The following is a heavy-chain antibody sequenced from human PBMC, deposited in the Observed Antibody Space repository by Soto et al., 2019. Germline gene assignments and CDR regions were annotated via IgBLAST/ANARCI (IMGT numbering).Heavy chain of an antibody. CDR1: GFTFSNAW. J-gene: IGHJ4*02. CDR3: TTGFQGTGFGELNY. D-gene: IGHD3-10*01. V-gene: IGHV3-15*01. Sequence: EVQLVESGGGLVKPGGSLRLSCAASGFTFSNAWMSWVRQAPGKGLEWVGRIKSKTDGGTTDYAAPVKGRFTISRDDSKNTLYLQMNSLKTEDTAVYYCTTGFQGTGFGELNYWGQGTLVTVSS. CDR2: IKSKTDGGTT.